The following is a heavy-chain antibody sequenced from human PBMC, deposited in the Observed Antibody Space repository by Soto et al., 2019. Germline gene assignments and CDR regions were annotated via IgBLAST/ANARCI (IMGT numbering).Heavy chain of an antibody. CDR3: AKDRRYNWNDQYYFDY. Sequence: GGSMRLSCAASGFTFSSYAMSWVRQAPGKGLEWVSAISGSGGSTYYADSVKGRFTISRDNSKNTLYLQMNSLRAEDTAVYYCAKDRRYNWNDQYYFDYWGQGTLVTVSS. CDR1: GFTFSSYA. J-gene: IGHJ4*02. CDR2: ISGSGGST. D-gene: IGHD1-20*01. V-gene: IGHV3-23*01.